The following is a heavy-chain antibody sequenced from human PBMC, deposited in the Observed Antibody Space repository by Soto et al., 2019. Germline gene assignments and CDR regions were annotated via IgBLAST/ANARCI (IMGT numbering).Heavy chain of an antibody. D-gene: IGHD3-10*01. CDR1: GFTFSSYA. J-gene: IGHJ4*02. CDR3: AKRNYGSEFDY. V-gene: IGHV3-23*01. Sequence: EVQLLESGGGLVQPGGSLRLSCAASGFTFSSYAMNWVRQAPGKGLEWVSVISGSGGSTYYADSVKGRFTISRDNSKNPLYLEMNRLRAEDTAVYYCAKRNYGSEFDYWGQGTLVTVSS. CDR2: ISGSGGST.